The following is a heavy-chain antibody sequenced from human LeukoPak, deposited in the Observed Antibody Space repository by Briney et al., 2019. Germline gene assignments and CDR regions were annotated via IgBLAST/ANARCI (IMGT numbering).Heavy chain of an antibody. CDR3: ARDLWYCSGGSCYPYNWFDP. Sequence: GASVKVSCKASGYTFTSYGISWVRQAPGQGLEWMGWISAYNGNTNYAQKLQGRVTMTTDTSTSTAYMELRSLRSEDTAVYYCARDLWYCSGGSCYPYNWFDPWGQGTLVTVSS. D-gene: IGHD2-15*01. V-gene: IGHV1-18*01. J-gene: IGHJ5*02. CDR1: GYTFTSYG. CDR2: ISAYNGNT.